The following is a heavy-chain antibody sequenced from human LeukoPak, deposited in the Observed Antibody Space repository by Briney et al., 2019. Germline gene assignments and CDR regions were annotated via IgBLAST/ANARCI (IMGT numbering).Heavy chain of an antibody. V-gene: IGHV3-7*03. J-gene: IGHJ4*02. CDR3: ARNSRVGFDY. Sequence: GGSLRLSCAASGFTLSNYWMSWVRQAPGKGLQWVANINLDESERYYVDSVKGRFTISRDNAKNSLYLQMNSLRAEDTAVYYCARNSRVGFDYWGQGTLLTVSS. CDR2: INLDESER. CDR1: GFTLSNYW. D-gene: IGHD4-23*01.